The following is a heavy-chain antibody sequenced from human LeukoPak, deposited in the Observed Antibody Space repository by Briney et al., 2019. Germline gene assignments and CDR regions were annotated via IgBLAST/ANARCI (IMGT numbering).Heavy chain of an antibody. CDR2: ISGSGGST. CDR1: GFTFSSYA. Sequence: GGSLRLSCAASGFTFSSYAMSWVRQAPGKGLEWVSAISGSGGSTYYADSVKGRFTISRGNSKNTLYLQMNSLRAEDTAVYYCAKDSAIFGVVSFLDYWGQGTLVTVSS. CDR3: AKDSAIFGVVSFLDY. J-gene: IGHJ4*02. V-gene: IGHV3-23*01. D-gene: IGHD3-3*01.